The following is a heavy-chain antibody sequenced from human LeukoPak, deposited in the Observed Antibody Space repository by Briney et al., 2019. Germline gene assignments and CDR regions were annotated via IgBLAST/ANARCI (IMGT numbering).Heavy chain of an antibody. CDR1: GGSISSYY. D-gene: IGHD2-2*01. CDR2: IYYRGST. Sequence: SETLSLTCTVSGGSISSYYWSWIRQPPGKGLEWIGYIYYRGSTNYNPSLKSRVTISVDTSKNQFSLKLSSVTAADTAVYHCARNGYQLQPGDFDYWGQGTLVTVSS. J-gene: IGHJ4*02. CDR3: ARNGYQLQPGDFDY. V-gene: IGHV4-59*08.